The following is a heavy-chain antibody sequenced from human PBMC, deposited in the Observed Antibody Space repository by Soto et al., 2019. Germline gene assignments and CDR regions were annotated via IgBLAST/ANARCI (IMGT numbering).Heavy chain of an antibody. CDR2: IWYDGGEK. Sequence: QVQLVESGGGVVQPGRSLRLSCAASGFTFSSYSMHWVRQAPGKGLEWVAVIWYDGGEKYYADSVKGRFTISRDNSKNTLYLQMNSLSAEDTAVYYCARYVSSRYNNWIDPWGQGTRSQSPQ. J-gene: IGHJ5*02. D-gene: IGHD6-13*01. CDR1: GFTFSSYS. CDR3: ARYVSSRYNNWIDP. V-gene: IGHV3-33*01.